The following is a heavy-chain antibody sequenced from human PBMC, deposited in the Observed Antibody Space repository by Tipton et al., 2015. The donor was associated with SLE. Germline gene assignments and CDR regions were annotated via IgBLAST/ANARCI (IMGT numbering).Heavy chain of an antibody. CDR3: ASADWDIRYFDL. CDR2: IFYTGST. V-gene: IGHV4-59*08. CDR1: GGSISSLS. Sequence: TLSLTCTVSGGSISSLSWSWIRQPPGKRLEWIGHIFYTGSTIYNPSLKSRVTILEDTSKNQFSLKLRSVTAADTAVYYCASADWDIRYFDLWGRGTLVSVSS. J-gene: IGHJ2*01. D-gene: IGHD1-26*01.